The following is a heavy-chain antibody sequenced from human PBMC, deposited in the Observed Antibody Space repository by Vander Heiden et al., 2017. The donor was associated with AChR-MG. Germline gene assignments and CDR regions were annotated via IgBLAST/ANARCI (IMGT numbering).Heavy chain of an antibody. CDR3: ARDLEKDGLDWFFDL. Sequence: QVHLVESGGGVVQPGGSLRLSCAASGFSFSSHAMHWVRQAPGQRLEWVAAIWHNGGKQFYADSVKGRFSISRDNSDNTLSLHMNSLRADDTAVYFCARDLEKDGLDWFFDLWGRGTLITVSS. J-gene: IGHJ2*01. CDR2: IWHNGGKQ. CDR1: GFSFSSHA. V-gene: IGHV3-33*01.